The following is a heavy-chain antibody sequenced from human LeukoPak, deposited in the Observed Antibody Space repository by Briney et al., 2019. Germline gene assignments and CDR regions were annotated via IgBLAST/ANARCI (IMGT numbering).Heavy chain of an antibody. J-gene: IGHJ6*02. CDR3: GRAYYYDSSGQRYGMDV. Sequence: GRSLRLSCAAPGFTFSSYDIHWVRQAPGKGLEWVAVIWYDGSNKYYADSVKGRFTISRDNSKNTLYLQMNSLRAEDTAVYYCGRAYYYDSSGQRYGMDVWGQGTTVTVSS. CDR2: IWYDGSNK. CDR1: GFTFSSYD. D-gene: IGHD3-22*01. V-gene: IGHV3-33*01.